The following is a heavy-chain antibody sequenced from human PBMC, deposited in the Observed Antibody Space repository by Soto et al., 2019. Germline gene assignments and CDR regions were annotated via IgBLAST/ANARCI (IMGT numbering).Heavy chain of an antibody. V-gene: IGHV1-2*02. CDR3: ARSYYDSSGYYPGV. CDR1: GYTFTCYY. CDR2: INPNSGGT. J-gene: IGHJ4*02. Sequence: GASVKVSGKASGYTFTCYYMHWVRQAPGQGLEWMGWINPNSGGTNYAQKFQGRVTMTRDTSISTAYMELSRLRSDDTAVYYCARSYYDSSGYYPGVWGQGTLVTVSS. D-gene: IGHD3-22*01.